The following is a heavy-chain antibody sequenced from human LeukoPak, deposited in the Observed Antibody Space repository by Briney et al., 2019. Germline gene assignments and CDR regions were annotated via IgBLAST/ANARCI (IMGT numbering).Heavy chain of an antibody. CDR2: INHSGNT. V-gene: IGHV4-59*08. J-gene: IGHJ4*02. CDR1: GGSISSYY. D-gene: IGHD3-22*01. CDR3: ARRYYDSSGYSFDY. Sequence: PSETLSLTCTVSGGSISSYYWSWIRQPPGKGLEWIASINHSGNTFYNPSLKSRVTISVDTSKNQFSLKLSSVTAADTALYYCARRYYDSSGYSFDYWGQGTRVTVSS.